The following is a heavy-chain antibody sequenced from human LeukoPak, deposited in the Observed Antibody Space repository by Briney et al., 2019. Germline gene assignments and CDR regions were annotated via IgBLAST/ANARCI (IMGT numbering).Heavy chain of an antibody. D-gene: IGHD2-2*01. Sequence: PGGSLRLSCAASGFTVSDHYMSWVRQAPGQGLESVSLIYSGGTTLYADSVKGRFTISRDNSKNTLYLQMNSLRAEDTAVYYCARDRHQGAFDMWGQGTMVIVSS. CDR1: GFTVSDHY. V-gene: IGHV3-53*01. J-gene: IGHJ3*02. CDR3: ARDRHQGAFDM. CDR2: IYSGGTT.